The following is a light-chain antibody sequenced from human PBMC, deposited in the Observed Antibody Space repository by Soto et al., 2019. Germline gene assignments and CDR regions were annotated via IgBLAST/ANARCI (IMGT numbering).Light chain of an antibody. CDR1: QNIRSL. CDR3: QQYQTYAT. V-gene: IGKV1-5*01. J-gene: IGKJ5*01. CDR2: DAS. Sequence: DIQMTQSPSTLSASVGDRVTITCRASQNIRSLLAWYQQKPGKAPKVLIYDASSLGSGVPSRFSGSGSGTEFTLTSSRLQPDDFVTYFCQQYQTYATFGQGTRLEI.